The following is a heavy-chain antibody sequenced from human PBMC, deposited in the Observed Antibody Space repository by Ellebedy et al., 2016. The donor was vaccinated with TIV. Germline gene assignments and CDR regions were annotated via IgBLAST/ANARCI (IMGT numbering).Heavy chain of an antibody. J-gene: IGHJ4*02. Sequence: SVKVSCXASGGTFSNYGINWARQAPGHGLEWMGGIVAIFRTTNYAQKFQGRLTITAGESTSTVYMELSSLRSDDTAVYYCARGSNYYDNTELAYWGQGTLVTVSS. CDR2: IVAIFRTT. CDR3: ARGSNYYDNTELAY. V-gene: IGHV1-69*13. D-gene: IGHD3-22*01. CDR1: GGTFSNYG.